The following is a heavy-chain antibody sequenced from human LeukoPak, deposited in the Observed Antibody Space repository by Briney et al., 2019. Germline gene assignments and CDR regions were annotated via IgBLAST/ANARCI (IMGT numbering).Heavy chain of an antibody. Sequence: GGSLRLSCAASGFSFGSFGIHWVRQAPGKGLEWVAVISHEGSFQSYAESVKGRFTVSRDNSKNMVFLQMNSIISEDTAVYYCARTRQQWQVLDYWGQGTLVTVSS. CDR3: ARTRQQWQVLDY. J-gene: IGHJ4*02. CDR1: GFSFGSFG. CDR2: ISHEGSFQ. V-gene: IGHV3-30*03. D-gene: IGHD6-19*01.